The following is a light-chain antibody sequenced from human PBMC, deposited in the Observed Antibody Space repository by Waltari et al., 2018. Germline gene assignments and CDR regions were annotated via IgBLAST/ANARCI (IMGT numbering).Light chain of an antibody. CDR1: TIGSKS. V-gene: IGLV3-21*04. CDR2: YDT. CDR3: QVWDDDTDQVI. J-gene: IGLJ2*01. Sequence: YVLTQPPSVSVAPGETATITCGGDTIGSKSVHWYHQKQGRAPILVIDYDTDRPSGIPERFSGSNSGNTAILTISGVEAGDEADYYCQVWDDDTDQVIFGGGTKLTVL.